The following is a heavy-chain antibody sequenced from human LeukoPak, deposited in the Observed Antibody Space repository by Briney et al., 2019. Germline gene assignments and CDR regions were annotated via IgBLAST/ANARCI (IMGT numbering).Heavy chain of an antibody. D-gene: IGHD3-3*01. CDR3: ARVRIGAPYYFDY. CDR2: ISYDGSKK. J-gene: IGHJ4*02. V-gene: IGHV3-30*04. CDR1: GFTFSNYA. Sequence: GGSLRLSCAASGFTFSNYALHWVRLAPGKGLDWVAVISYDGSKKDYADSVKGRFTISRDNSKNTLFLQMTSLRSEDTAVYCCARVRIGAPYYFDYWGQGTLVTVSS.